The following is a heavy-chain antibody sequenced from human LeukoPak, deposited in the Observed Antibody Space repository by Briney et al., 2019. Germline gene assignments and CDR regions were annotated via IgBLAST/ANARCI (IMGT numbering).Heavy chain of an antibody. J-gene: IGHJ4*02. CDR1: GYTFSTSA. Sequence: ASVKVSCKASGYTFSTSAINWVRQAPGQGHEWIGWISVYNGNTNYAHKFQGRVTMTTDTSTSTAYMGLRSLRSDDTALYYCARDLRQRTGSIAVSGGLDYWGQGTLVTVSS. D-gene: IGHD6-19*01. CDR3: ARDLRQRTGSIAVSGGLDY. CDR2: ISVYNGNT. V-gene: IGHV1-18*01.